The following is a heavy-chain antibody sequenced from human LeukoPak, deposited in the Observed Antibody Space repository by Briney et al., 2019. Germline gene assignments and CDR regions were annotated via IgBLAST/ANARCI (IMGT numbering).Heavy chain of an antibody. Sequence: PGGSLGLSCAASGFTFSSYGMHWVRQAPGKGLEWVAFIRYDGSNKYYADSVKGRFTISRDNSKNTLYLQMNSLRAEDTAVYYCARDYAGALLFKTWGQGTLVTVSS. J-gene: IGHJ5*02. V-gene: IGHV3-30*02. D-gene: IGHD1-26*01. CDR3: ARDYAGALLFKT. CDR1: GFTFSSYG. CDR2: IRYDGSNK.